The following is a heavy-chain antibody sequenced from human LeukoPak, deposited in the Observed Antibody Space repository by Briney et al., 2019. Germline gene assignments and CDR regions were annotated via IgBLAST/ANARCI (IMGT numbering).Heavy chain of an antibody. CDR1: GYTFTSYY. D-gene: IGHD3-22*01. CDR2: INPSGGST. CDR3: ARDPYSYMIVVVSPHDAFDI. Sequence: PRASVKVSCKASGYTFTSYYMHWVRQAPGQGLEWMGIINPSGGSTSYAQKFQGRVTMTTDTSTSTAYMELRSLRSDDTAVYYCARDPYSYMIVVVSPHDAFDIWGQGTMVTVSS. V-gene: IGHV1-46*01. J-gene: IGHJ3*02.